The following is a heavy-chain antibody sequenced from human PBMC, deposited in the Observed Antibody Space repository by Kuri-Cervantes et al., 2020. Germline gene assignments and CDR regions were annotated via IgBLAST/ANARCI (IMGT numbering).Heavy chain of an antibody. CDR3: ARWGTGWALDF. Sequence: CAISGDSVSSNYAVWDWIRQSPSRGLEWLGRTYYRYKWYNDYAVSVESRISSNPDTAKKQCSLHLNSVTPEDTAVYYCARWGTGWALDFWGPGTLVTVSS. CDR2: TYYRYKWYN. V-gene: IGHV6-1*01. D-gene: IGHD1-1*01. J-gene: IGHJ4*02. CDR1: GDSVSSNYAV.